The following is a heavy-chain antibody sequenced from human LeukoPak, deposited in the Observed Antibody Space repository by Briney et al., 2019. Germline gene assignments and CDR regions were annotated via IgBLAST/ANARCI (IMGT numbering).Heavy chain of an antibody. CDR1: GGSFSGYY. CDR3: ARGKYSSGWYRNWFDP. J-gene: IGHJ5*02. D-gene: IGHD6-19*01. V-gene: IGHV4-34*01. CDR2: INHSGST. Sequence: TPSETLSLTCAVYGGSFSGYYWSWIRQPPGKGLEWIGEINHSGSTNYNPSLKSRVTISVDTSKNQFSLKLSSVTAADTAVYYCARGKYSSGWYRNWFDPWAREPWSPSPQ.